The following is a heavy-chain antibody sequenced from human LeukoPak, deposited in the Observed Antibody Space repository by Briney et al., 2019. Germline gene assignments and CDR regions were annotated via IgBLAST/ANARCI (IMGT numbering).Heavy chain of an antibody. CDR1: GFTFSSYS. J-gene: IGHJ4*02. D-gene: IGHD3-22*01. Sequence: GGALRLSCAASGFTFSSYSMNWVRQAPGKGLEWVSSISSSSSYIYYADSVKGRFTISRDNAKNSLYLQMNSLRAGDTAVYYCARLLLNYYDSSGYPESAFDYCGQGTLVTVSS. V-gene: IGHV3-21*01. CDR3: ARLLLNYYDSSGYPESAFDY. CDR2: ISSSSSYI.